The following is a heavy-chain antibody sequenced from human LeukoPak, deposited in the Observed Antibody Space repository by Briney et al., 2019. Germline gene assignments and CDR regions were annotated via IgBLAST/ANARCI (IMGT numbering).Heavy chain of an antibody. CDR3: ASPGSSSLIT. V-gene: IGHV4-39*01. D-gene: IGHD6-13*01. CDR1: GGSISSSSYY. Sequence: SETLSLTCTVSGGSISSSSYYWGWIRQPPGKGLEWIGSIFYSGSTYYNPSLKSRVTISVDTSKNQFSLKLSSVTAADTAVYYCASPGSSSLITWGQGTLVTVSS. J-gene: IGHJ4*02. CDR2: IFYSGST.